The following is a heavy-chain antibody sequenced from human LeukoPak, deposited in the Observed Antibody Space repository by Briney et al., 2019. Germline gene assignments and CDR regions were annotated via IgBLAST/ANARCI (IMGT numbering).Heavy chain of an antibody. CDR1: GFTFSDYY. CDR2: ISYDGSNK. D-gene: IGHD3-10*01. CDR3: ARDHGSGSYCPDY. V-gene: IGHV3-30*03. Sequence: PGGSLRLSCAASGFTFSDYYMSWVRQAPGKGLEWVAVISYDGSNKYYADSVKGRFTISRDNSKNTLYLQMNSLRAEDTAVYYCARDHGSGSYCPDYWGQGTLVTVSS. J-gene: IGHJ4*02.